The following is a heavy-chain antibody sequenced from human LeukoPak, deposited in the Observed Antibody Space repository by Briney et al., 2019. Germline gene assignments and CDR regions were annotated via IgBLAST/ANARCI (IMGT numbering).Heavy chain of an antibody. V-gene: IGHV3-48*04. CDR1: GFTFSSYS. CDR3: ARAGQSDY. CDR2: ISGGSRTI. J-gene: IGHJ4*02. Sequence: GGSLRLSCAASGFTFSSYSMNWIRQAPGKGLEWVSSISGGSRTINYADSVKGRFTTSRDNAKNSLFLQVNSLRAEDTAVYYCARAGQSDYWGQGTLVTVSS.